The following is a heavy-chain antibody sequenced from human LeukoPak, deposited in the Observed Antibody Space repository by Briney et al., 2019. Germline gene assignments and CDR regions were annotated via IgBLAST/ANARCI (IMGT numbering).Heavy chain of an antibody. V-gene: IGHV3-21*01. CDR2: ISSSSSSI. CDR3: AKDKGGGYGNDGFDI. J-gene: IGHJ3*02. CDR1: GFTFSTYS. Sequence: GGSLRLSCAASGFTFSTYSMNWVRQAPGKGLEWVSSISSSSSSIYYSDSVKGRFTVSRDNAKNSLYLQMNSLRAEDTAVYYCAKDKGGGYGNDGFDIWGRGTLVTVSS. D-gene: IGHD3-16*01.